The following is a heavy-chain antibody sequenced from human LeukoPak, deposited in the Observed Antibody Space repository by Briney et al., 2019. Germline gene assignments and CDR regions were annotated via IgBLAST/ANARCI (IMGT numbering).Heavy chain of an antibody. CDR3: AKDGPPYSSSWHYYFDY. J-gene: IGHJ4*02. V-gene: IGHV3-43*01. CDR1: GFTFDDYT. CDR2: ISWDGGST. Sequence: GGSLRLSCAASGFTFDDYTMHWVRQAPGKGLEWVSLISWDGGSTYYADSVKGRFTISRDNSKNSLYLQMNSLRAEDTAVYYCAKDGPPYSSSWHYYFDYWGQGTLVTVSS. D-gene: IGHD6-13*01.